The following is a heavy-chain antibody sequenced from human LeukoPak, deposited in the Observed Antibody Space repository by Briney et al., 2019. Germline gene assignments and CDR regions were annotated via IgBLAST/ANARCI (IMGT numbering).Heavy chain of an antibody. CDR2: IGSSSSYI. CDR1: GFTFSSYA. D-gene: IGHD1-26*01. CDR3: ARESGDAFDI. Sequence: PGGSLRLSCAASGFTFSSYAMHWVRQAPGKGLEWVSSIGSSSSYIYYADSVKGRFTISRDNAKNSLYLQMNSLRAEDTAVYYCARESGDAFDIWGQGTMVTVSS. J-gene: IGHJ3*02. V-gene: IGHV3-21*01.